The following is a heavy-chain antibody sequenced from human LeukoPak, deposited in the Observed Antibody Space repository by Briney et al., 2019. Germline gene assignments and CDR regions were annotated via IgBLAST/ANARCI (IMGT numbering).Heavy chain of an antibody. V-gene: IGHV1-69*05. Sequence: ASVKVSCKASGGTLSSYAISWVRQAPGQGLEWMGRIIPIFGTANYAQKFQGRVTITTDESTSTAYMELSSLRSEDTAVYYCASSKWGVWGAKPYNWFDPWGQGTLVTVSS. J-gene: IGHJ5*02. D-gene: IGHD3-10*01. CDR2: IIPIFGTA. CDR3: ASSKWGVWGAKPYNWFDP. CDR1: GGTLSSYA.